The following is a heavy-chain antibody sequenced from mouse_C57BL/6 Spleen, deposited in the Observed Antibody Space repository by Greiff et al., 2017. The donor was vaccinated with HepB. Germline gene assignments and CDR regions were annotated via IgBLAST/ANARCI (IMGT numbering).Heavy chain of an antibody. D-gene: IGHD3-3*01. CDR2: IDPSDSET. V-gene: IGHV1-52*01. CDR3: ARGGDRRFAY. J-gene: IGHJ3*01. Sequence: QVQLQQPGAELVRPGSSVKLSCKASGYTFTSYWMQWVKQRPIQGLEWIGNIDPSDSETHYNQKFKDKATLTVDKSSSSAYMQLSSLTSEDSAVYYCARGGDRRFAYWGQGTLVTVSA. CDR1: GYTFTSYW.